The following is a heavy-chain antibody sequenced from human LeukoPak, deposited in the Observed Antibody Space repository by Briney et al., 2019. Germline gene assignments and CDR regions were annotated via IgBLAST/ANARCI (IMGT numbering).Heavy chain of an antibody. D-gene: IGHD2-2*01. V-gene: IGHV1-69*01. CDR1: GGTFSSYA. J-gene: IGHJ4*02. Sequence: ASVRVSCKASGGTFSSYAISWVRQAPGQGLEWMGGIIPIFGTANYAQKFQGRVTITADESTSTAYMELSSLRSEDTAVYYCASNLLYCSSTSCYFDYWGQGTLVTVSS. CDR2: IIPIFGTA. CDR3: ASNLLYCSSTSCYFDY.